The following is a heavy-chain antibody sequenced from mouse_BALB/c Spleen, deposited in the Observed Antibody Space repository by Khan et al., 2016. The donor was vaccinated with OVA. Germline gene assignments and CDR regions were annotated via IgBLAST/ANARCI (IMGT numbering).Heavy chain of an antibody. CDR1: GFSLTSYG. J-gene: IGHJ4*01. D-gene: IGHD2-14*01. CDR3: ARIFIGTTDYAMDY. V-gene: IGHV2-2*02. Sequence: QVQLKESGPGLVQPSQSLSITCTVSGFSLTSYGVHWVRQSPGKGLEWLGVIWSGRSTDYNAAFISRLSISKDNSKSQVFFKMNSLQANDTAIYYCARIFIGTTDYAMDYWGQRTSVTVSS. CDR2: IWSGRST.